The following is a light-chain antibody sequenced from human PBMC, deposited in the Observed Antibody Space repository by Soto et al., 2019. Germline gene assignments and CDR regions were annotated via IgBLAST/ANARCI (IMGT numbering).Light chain of an antibody. CDR3: QHFKNSPHQVT. J-gene: IGKJ4*01. V-gene: IGKV1D-13*01. CDR1: QVISSD. CDR2: DAS. Sequence: AIQLTQSPSSLSASVGDRVTITCRASQVISSDLVWYQQKPGKAPNLLIYDASSLGSGVPPRFSGSRSGTDFTLTISSLQPEDSATYYCQHFKNSPHQVTFGGATKVDIK.